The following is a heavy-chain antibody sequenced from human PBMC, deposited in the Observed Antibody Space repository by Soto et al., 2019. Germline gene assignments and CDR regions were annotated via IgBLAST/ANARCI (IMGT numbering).Heavy chain of an antibody. CDR1: GDSISSNNW. D-gene: IGHD7-27*01. V-gene: IGHV4-4*02. J-gene: IGHJ4*02. Sequence: SETLSLTCAVSGDSISSNNWWSWVRQPPGKGLEWIGEIYHSGTTNYNPSLKTRVTISVDKSKNHFSLKLSSVTAADTAVYYCATDGQDAPGLFGHWGQGTLVTVSS. CDR2: IYHSGTT. CDR3: ATDGQDAPGLFGH.